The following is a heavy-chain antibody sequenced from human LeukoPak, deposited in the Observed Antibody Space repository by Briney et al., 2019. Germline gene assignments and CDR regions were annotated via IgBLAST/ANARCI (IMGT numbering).Heavy chain of an antibody. V-gene: IGHV4-34*01. D-gene: IGHD3-22*01. CDR3: ARSYYYDSSGYPWYFDL. CDR2: INHSGST. Sequence: PSETLSLTCAVYGGSFSGYYWSWIRQPPGKGLEWIGGINHSGSTNYNPSLKSRVTISVDTSKNQFSLKLSSVTAADTAVYYCARSYYYDSSGYPWYFDLWGRGTLVTVSS. J-gene: IGHJ2*01. CDR1: GGSFSGYY.